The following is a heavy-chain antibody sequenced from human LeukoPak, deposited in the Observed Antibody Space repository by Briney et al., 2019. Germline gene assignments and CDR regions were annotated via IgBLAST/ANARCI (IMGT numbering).Heavy chain of an antibody. CDR2: MYYSGST. D-gene: IGHD3-22*01. V-gene: IGHV4-30-4*01. J-gene: IGHJ5*02. CDR1: GGSISRGDYF. CDR3: ARPYYYDSRIDP. Sequence: SETLSLTCTVSGGSISRGDYFWSWIRQPPGRGLEWIAYMYYSGSTYYNLSLKSRVTMSADTSKNQLSLKLSSVTAADTAVYYCARPYYYDSRIDPWGQGILVTVSS.